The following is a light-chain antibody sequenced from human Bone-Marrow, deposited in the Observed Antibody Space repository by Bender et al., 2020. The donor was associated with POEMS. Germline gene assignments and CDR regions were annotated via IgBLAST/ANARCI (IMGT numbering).Light chain of an antibody. Sequence: SYGLTQPPSVSVSPGQTATITCSGDNLGNRYACWYQQRPGQSPVLVIYQDNKRPSGIPERFSGSNSGNTATLTVSGTQAMDEADYYCQVWDNNSDHWVFGGGTKLTVL. V-gene: IGLV3-1*01. CDR3: QVWDNNSDHWV. CDR1: NLGNRY. J-gene: IGLJ3*02. CDR2: QDN.